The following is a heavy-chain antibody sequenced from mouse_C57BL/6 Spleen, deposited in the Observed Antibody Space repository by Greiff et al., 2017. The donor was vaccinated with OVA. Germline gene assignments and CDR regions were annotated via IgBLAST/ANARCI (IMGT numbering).Heavy chain of an antibody. J-gene: IGHJ2*01. CDR3: ARDDGSSGFDY. V-gene: IGHV5-4*01. D-gene: IGHD1-1*01. Sequence: EVKVVESGGGLVKPGGSLKLSCAASGFTFSSYAMSWVRQTPEKRLEWVATISDGGSYTYYPDNVKGRFTISRDNAKNNLYLQMSHLKSEDTAMYYCARDDGSSGFDYWGQGTTLTVSS. CDR2: ISDGGSYT. CDR1: GFTFSSYA.